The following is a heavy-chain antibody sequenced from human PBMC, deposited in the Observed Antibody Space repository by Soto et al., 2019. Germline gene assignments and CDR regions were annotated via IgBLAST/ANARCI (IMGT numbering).Heavy chain of an antibody. CDR3: ARVDYYYKGRAFDF. V-gene: IGHV4-31*03. D-gene: IGHD3-10*01. CDR2: VYYTGNT. Sequence: QVQLQESGPGLVEPSQTLSLTCTVSGGTISDGGCYWSWIRQRPGKGLEWIGYVYYTGNTYYNPSLKSRLAISVDSSTNQFSLELSSVTAAETAVYYCARVDYYYKGRAFDFWGQGAMVTVSS. CDR1: GGTISDGGCY. J-gene: IGHJ3*01.